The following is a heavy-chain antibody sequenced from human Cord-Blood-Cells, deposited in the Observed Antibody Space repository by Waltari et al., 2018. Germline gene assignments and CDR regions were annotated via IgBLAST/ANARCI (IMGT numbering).Heavy chain of an antibody. CDR3: ARAGSYYAFDI. V-gene: IGHV3-53*01. CDR1: GFTVSSNY. CDR2: IYSGGST. D-gene: IGHD1-26*01. Sequence: EVQLVESGGGLIQPGGSLRLSCAASGFTVSSNYMSWVRQAPGTGVEWVSFIYSGGSTYYADSVKGQFTISRDNSKNTLYLQMNSLRAEDTAVYYCARAGSYYAFDIWGQGTMVTVSS. J-gene: IGHJ3*02.